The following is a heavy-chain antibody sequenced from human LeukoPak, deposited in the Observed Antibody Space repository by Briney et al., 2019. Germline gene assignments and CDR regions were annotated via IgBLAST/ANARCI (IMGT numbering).Heavy chain of an antibody. CDR3: ARRLPTSPYMDV. J-gene: IGHJ6*03. D-gene: IGHD2-15*01. CDR2: IYRGDSDT. V-gene: IGHV5-51*01. Sequence: GGALKISFKGSGCSFTSYWIGWGRQMAGKGREGRGSIYRGDSDTRYSPSFQGQVTISADKSTRTAYLQWSSLKASDAATYYCARRLPTSPYMDVWGKGTTVTVSS. CDR1: GCSFTSYW.